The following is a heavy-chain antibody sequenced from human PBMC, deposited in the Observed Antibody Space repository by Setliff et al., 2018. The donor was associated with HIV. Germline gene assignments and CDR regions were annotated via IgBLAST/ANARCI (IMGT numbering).Heavy chain of an antibody. D-gene: IGHD3-10*01. CDR2: IYYSGAT. Sequence: PSETLSLTCTVSGGSMSSSSYYWGWIRRTPDKGLEWIGIIYYSGATYCNPSLTSRVTISVDTSRNQFSLKLRSVTAADTAAYYCARLGYVSGGFYKTPGPYYFDYWGQGALVTVSS. V-gene: IGHV4-39*01. CDR3: ARLGYVSGGFYKTPGPYYFDY. CDR1: GGSMSSSSYY. J-gene: IGHJ4*02.